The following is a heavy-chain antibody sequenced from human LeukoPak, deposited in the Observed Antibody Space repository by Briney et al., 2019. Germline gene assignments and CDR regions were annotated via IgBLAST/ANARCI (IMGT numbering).Heavy chain of an antibody. J-gene: IGHJ5*02. V-gene: IGHV4-4*07. CDR2: IYTSGST. CDR1: GRSISSYY. Sequence: KPSDSVSPTCPVSGRSISSYYWSWIRHPAGEGLEWIGRIYTSGSTNYNPSLKSRATTSADTSKNQFSLKLSSVTAADTAVYYCARGGVRDNWNYFFDPWGQGTLVTVSS. D-gene: IGHD1-7*01. CDR3: ARGGVRDNWNYFFDP.